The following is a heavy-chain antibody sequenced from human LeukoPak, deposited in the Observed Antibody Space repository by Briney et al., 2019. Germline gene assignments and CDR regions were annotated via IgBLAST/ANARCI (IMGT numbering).Heavy chain of an antibody. D-gene: IGHD1-26*01. J-gene: IGHJ4*02. Sequence: ASIKVSCKASGYTFSDYYMHWVRQAPGQGLEWMGWINPNSGDTKYAQKFQGRVTMTRDTSINTAYMELSRLRSDDTAVYYCARDGESSGSDDFDYWGQGTLVTVSS. V-gene: IGHV1-2*02. CDR2: INPNSGDT. CDR1: GYTFSDYY. CDR3: ARDGESSGSDDFDY.